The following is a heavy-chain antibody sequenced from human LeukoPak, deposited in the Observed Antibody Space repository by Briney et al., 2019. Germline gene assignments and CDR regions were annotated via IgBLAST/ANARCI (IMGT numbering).Heavy chain of an antibody. CDR1: GFTFSSYS. CDR2: ISSSSSTI. V-gene: IGHV3-48*04. Sequence: GGSLRLSCAASGFTFSSYSMNWVGQAPGKGLEWVSYISSSSSTIYYADSVKGRFTISRDNAKNSLYLQMNSLRAEDTAVYYCARDRITMVRGVLYFDYWGQGTLVTVSS. D-gene: IGHD3-10*01. J-gene: IGHJ4*02. CDR3: ARDRITMVRGVLYFDY.